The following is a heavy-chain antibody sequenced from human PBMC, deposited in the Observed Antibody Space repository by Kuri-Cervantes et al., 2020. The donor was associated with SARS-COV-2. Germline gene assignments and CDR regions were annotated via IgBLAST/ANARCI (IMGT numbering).Heavy chain of an antibody. V-gene: IGHV3-74*01. CDR1: GFTFSSYW. D-gene: IGHD3-10*01. CDR3: ARDPPLYGSGSHNWFDP. CDR2: INSYGSST. J-gene: IGHJ5*02. Sequence: GGSRRPPCAASGFTFSSYWTHWVRKAPGKGLVWVSRINSYGSSTSYADSVKGRFTISRDNAKNTLYLQMDSLRAEDTAVYYCARDPPLYGSGSHNWFDPWGQGTLVTVSS.